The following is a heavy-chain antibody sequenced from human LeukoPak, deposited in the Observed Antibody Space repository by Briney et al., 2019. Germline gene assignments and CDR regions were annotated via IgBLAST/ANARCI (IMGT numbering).Heavy chain of an antibody. D-gene: IGHD3-10*01. Sequence: TSETLSLTCTVSGGSISSGSYYWSWIRQPAGKGLECIGRIYTSGSTNYNPSLKSRVTISVDTSKNQFSLKLSSVTAADTAVYYCAVDGSGSYYYFDYWGQGTLVTVFS. V-gene: IGHV4-61*02. J-gene: IGHJ4*02. CDR2: IYTSGST. CDR1: GGSISSGSYY. CDR3: AVDGSGSYYYFDY.